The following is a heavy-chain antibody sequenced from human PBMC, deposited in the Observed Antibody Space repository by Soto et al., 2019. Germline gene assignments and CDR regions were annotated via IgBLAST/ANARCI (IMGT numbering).Heavy chain of an antibody. CDR2: ISYDGSNK. V-gene: IGHV3-30*03. CDR3: ATEGPGYCSGGSCYYFDY. D-gene: IGHD2-15*01. CDR1: GFTFSSYG. J-gene: IGHJ4*02. Sequence: GGSLRLSCAASGFTFSSYGMHWVRQAPGKGLEWVAVISYDGSNKYYADSVKGRFTISRDNSKNTLYLQMNSLRAEDTAVYYFATEGPGYCSGGSCYYFDYWGQGTLVTVSS.